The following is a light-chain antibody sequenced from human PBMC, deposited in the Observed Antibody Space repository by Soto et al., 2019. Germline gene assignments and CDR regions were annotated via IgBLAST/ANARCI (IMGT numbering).Light chain of an antibody. V-gene: IGLV2-8*01. J-gene: IGLJ3*02. CDR3: SSYAGSNNLGV. Sequence: QSALTQPPSASGSPGQSVTISCTGTSIDVGGYNYVSWYQQYPGKAPKLMIFEVSKRPSGVPDRFSGSKSGNTASLTVSGLQAEDEADYYCSSYAGSNNLGVFGGGTKVTVL. CDR1: SIDVGGYNY. CDR2: EVS.